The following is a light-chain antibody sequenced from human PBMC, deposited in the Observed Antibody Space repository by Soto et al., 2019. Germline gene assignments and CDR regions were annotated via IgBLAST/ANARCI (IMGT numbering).Light chain of an antibody. Sequence: DIQMTQSPSSLSASVGDRVTITCRASQSISNYLKWYQQKPGKAPKLLIYAASSLQSGVPSRFSGTGSGTGVTLPITSLQPKEFATYYCQQSYSTPLTFGGGTKVEIK. V-gene: IGKV1-39*01. CDR2: AAS. CDR3: QQSYSTPLT. CDR1: QSISNY. J-gene: IGKJ4*01.